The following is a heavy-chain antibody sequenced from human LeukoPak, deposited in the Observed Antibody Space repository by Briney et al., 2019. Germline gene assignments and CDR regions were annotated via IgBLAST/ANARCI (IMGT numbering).Heavy chain of an antibody. D-gene: IGHD3-3*01. J-gene: IGHJ4*02. V-gene: IGHV3-7*01. CDR3: ARDWYYDFWSDPPNHY. Sequence: GGSLRLSCAASGFTFSSYLMSWVRQAPGKGLEWVANIKQDGSEKYYVDSVKGRFTISRDNAKNSLYLQMNSLRAEDTAVYYCARDWYYDFWSDPPNHYWGQGTLVTVSS. CDR2: IKQDGSEK. CDR1: GFTFSSYL.